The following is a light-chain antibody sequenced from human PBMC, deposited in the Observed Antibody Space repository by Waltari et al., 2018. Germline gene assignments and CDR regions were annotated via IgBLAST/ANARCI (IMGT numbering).Light chain of an antibody. CDR1: AVPNQY. V-gene: IGLV3-25*03. CDR3: QSVDSSSTYVV. CDR2: KDS. J-gene: IGLJ2*01. Sequence: SYELTQPPSVSVSPGHTATINCSGDAVPNQYGNWYQKKPGQDPVLVINKDSDRPSGIPERFSGPSSGTTITLTISGVQAEDEADYYCQSVDSSSTYVVFGGGTKLTVL.